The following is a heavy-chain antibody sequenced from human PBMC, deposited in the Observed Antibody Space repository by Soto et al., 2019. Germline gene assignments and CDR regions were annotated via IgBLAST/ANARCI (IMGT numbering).Heavy chain of an antibody. V-gene: IGHV4-61*01. CDR1: GGSVSSGSYY. CDR2: IYYSGST. D-gene: IGHD1-1*01. Sequence: PSETLSLTCTVSGGSVSSGSYYWSWIRQPPGKGLEWIGYIYYSGSTNYNPSLKSRVTISVDTSKNQFSLKLSSVTAADTAVYYCARGKLDNYIRGYFDYWGQGTLVTVSS. CDR3: ARGKLDNYIRGYFDY. J-gene: IGHJ4*02.